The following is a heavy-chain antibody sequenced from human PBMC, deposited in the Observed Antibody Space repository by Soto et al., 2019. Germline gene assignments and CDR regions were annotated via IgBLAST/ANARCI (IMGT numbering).Heavy chain of an antibody. V-gene: IGHV1-69*12. J-gene: IGHJ6*02. CDR3: AKNPENYYYGMDV. Sequence: QVQLVQSGAEVKKPGSSVKVSCKASGGTFSSYAISWERQAPGQGLEWMGGIIPIFGTADYAQKFQGRVTITADESTSTAYVELSSLRSEDTAVYYCAKNPENYYYGMDVWGQGTTVTVSS. CDR1: GGTFSSYA. CDR2: IIPIFGTA.